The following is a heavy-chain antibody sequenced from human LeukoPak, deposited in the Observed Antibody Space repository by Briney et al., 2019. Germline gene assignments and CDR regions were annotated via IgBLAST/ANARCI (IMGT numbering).Heavy chain of an antibody. D-gene: IGHD2-2*01. CDR1: GGSISSYY. V-gene: IGHV4-4*07. Sequence: SETLSLTCTASGGSISSYYWSWIRQPAGKGLEWIGRIYTSGSTNYNPSLKSRVTMSVDTSKNQFSLKLSSVTAADTAVYYCARAGIPAAPGIYYYYYYMDVWGKGTTVTVSS. J-gene: IGHJ6*03. CDR3: ARAGIPAAPGIYYYYYYMDV. CDR2: IYTSGST.